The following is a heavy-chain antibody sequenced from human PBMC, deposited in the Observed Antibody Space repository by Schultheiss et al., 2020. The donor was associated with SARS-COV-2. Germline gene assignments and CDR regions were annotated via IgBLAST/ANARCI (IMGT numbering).Heavy chain of an antibody. CDR2: IYSGGST. CDR3: ARGVWASGRNWFDP. V-gene: IGHV3-23*03. D-gene: IGHD5/OR15-5a*01. CDR1: GFTFSSYA. J-gene: IGHJ5*02. Sequence: GGSLRLSCAASGFTFSSYAMSWVRQAPGKGLEWVSVIYSGGSTYYADSVKGRFTSSRDNSKNTLYLQMNSLKTEDTAVYYCARGVWASGRNWFDPWGQGTLVTVSS.